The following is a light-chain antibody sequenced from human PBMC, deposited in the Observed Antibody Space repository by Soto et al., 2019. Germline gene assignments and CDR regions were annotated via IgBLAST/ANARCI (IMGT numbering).Light chain of an antibody. V-gene: IGLV2-14*01. CDR2: EVS. J-gene: IGLJ1*01. CDR1: SSDVGDYNY. CDR3: SSYTSATTYV. Sequence: QSALAQPASVSGSPGQSITISCTGTSSDVGDYNYVSWYQHHPGKAPKLIIHEVSDRPSGISNRFSGSKSGNTASLTISGRQAEDEADYYCSSYTSATTYVFGTGTRSPS.